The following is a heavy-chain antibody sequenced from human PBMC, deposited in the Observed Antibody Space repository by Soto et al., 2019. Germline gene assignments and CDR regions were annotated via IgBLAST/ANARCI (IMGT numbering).Heavy chain of an antibody. V-gene: IGHV3-23*01. CDR1: GFTFSRYA. CDR2: ISGGGGGS. D-gene: IGHD6-13*01. Sequence: EVQLLESGGGLVQPGGSLRLSCVVSGFTFSRYAMSWVRQAPGKGLEWLSTISGGGGGSYYADSVKGRFTSSRDNSKNTLYLHMNSLRAEDTAVYYCAKDAGGTLDYWGQGTLVTVSS. CDR3: AKDAGGTLDY. J-gene: IGHJ4*02.